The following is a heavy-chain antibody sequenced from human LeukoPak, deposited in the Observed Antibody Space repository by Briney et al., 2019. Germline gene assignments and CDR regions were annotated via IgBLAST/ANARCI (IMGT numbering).Heavy chain of an antibody. CDR1: GHSIINSFY. J-gene: IGHJ1*01. D-gene: IGHD3-22*01. CDR2: IYHTGST. V-gene: IGHV4-38-2*02. CDR3: ARAVDSSGFSSFQH. Sequence: SETLSLTCTVSGHSIINSFYWGWIRQPPGKGLEWIGSIYHTGSTYYNPSLKSRVTISVDTSKNQFSLKLKSVTAADTAVYYCARAVDSSGFSSFQHWGQGTLVTVSS.